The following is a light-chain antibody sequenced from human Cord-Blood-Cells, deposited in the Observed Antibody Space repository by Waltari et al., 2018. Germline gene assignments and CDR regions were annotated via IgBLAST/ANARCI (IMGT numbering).Light chain of an antibody. CDR2: GAS. V-gene: IGKV3-20*01. CDR1: QSVSNSY. J-gene: IGKJ2*01. Sequence: EIVLHQSPGTLSLSPVERATLPCRASQSVSNSYVAWYQQKPGQAPRLLIYGASSRATGIPDRFSGSGSGTDFTLTISRLEPEDFAVYYCQQYGSSPPYTFGQGTKLEIK. CDR3: QQYGSSPPYT.